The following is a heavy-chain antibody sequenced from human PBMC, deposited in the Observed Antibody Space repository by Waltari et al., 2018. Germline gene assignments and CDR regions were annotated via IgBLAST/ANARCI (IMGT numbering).Heavy chain of an antibody. Sequence: QVQLVQSGAEVKKPGASVKVSCKASGYTFPSYAMHWVRQAPGQRLEWMGWINAGNGNTKYSQKFQGRVTITRDTSASTAYMELSSLRSEDTAVYYCASSDRPTSKQQLVPFDYWGQGTLVTVSS. CDR3: ASSDRPTSKQQLVPFDY. V-gene: IGHV1-3*01. CDR1: GYTFPSYA. D-gene: IGHD6-13*01. CDR2: INAGNGNT. J-gene: IGHJ4*02.